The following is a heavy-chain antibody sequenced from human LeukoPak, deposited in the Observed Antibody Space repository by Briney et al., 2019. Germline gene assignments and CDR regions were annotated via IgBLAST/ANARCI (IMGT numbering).Heavy chain of an antibody. CDR3: ARDRRLNQVHAFDV. V-gene: IGHV4-59*12. CDR2: IHYTEHS. CDR1: GATIATYD. J-gene: IGHJ3*01. D-gene: IGHD1-14*01. Sequence: PSETLSLTCTVSGATIATYDWSWIRQPPGKGLEWIAYIHYTEHSNYNAPLKSRVTLSVDTSEKQVSLMLPTVDDRETDVYYYARDRRLNQVHAFDVWGQGTMVTVSS.